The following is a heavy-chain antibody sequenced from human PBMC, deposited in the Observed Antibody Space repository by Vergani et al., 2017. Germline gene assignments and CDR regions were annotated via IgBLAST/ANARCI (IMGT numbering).Heavy chain of an antibody. Sequence: QVQLVQSGAEVKKPGSSVKVSCKASGGTFSSYAISWVRQAPGQGLEWMGRIIPIFGTANYAQKFQGRVTITADESTSTAYMELSSLRSEDTAVYYCARLTQSSSWNDPNYYYYGMDVWGQGTTVTVSS. CDR1: GGTFSSYA. D-gene: IGHD6-13*01. V-gene: IGHV1-69*13. J-gene: IGHJ6*02. CDR3: ARLTQSSSWNDPNYYYYGMDV. CDR2: IIPIFGTA.